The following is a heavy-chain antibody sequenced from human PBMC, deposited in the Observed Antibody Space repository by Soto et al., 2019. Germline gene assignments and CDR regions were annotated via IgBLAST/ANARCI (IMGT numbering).Heavy chain of an antibody. V-gene: IGHV4-59*01. CDR3: ARSRYSSSWYYFDY. CDR1: GGSISSYY. Sequence: SETLSLTCTVSGGSISSYYWSWIRQPPGKGLEWIGYIYYSGSTNYNPSLKSRVAISVDTSKNQFSLKLSSVTAADTAVYYCARSRYSSSWYYFDYWGQGTLVTVSS. CDR2: IYYSGST. D-gene: IGHD6-13*01. J-gene: IGHJ4*02.